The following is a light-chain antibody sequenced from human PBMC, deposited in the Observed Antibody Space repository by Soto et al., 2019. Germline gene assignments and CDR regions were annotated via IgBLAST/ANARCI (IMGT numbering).Light chain of an antibody. J-gene: IGKJ3*01. CDR3: HQYNSYPRT. CDR2: KAS. V-gene: IGKV1-5*03. CDR1: QIIGTS. Sequence: DIQMTQSPSTLSAAVGDRVTITCRASQIIGTSLAWYQQKPGKAPNLLIYKASTLESGVPSRFSGSGSGAEFTLTGSLLRPGDFETYDCHQYNSYPRTFGPGTKVDVK.